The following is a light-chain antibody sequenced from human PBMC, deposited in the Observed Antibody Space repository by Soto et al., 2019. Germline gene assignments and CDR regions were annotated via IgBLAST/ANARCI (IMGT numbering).Light chain of an antibody. V-gene: IGLV1-51*01. J-gene: IGLJ2*01. CDR3: GTWDISLDTVG. CDR1: SSNVGGNY. CDR2: DNH. Sequence: QSVLTQPPSVSAAPGQKVTISCSGSSSNVGGNYVSWYQVLPQKAPKLLIYDNHKRHSGIPDRFSGSKSGTSATLGITDLQTGDEAEYYCGTWDISLDTVGFGGGTKLTVL.